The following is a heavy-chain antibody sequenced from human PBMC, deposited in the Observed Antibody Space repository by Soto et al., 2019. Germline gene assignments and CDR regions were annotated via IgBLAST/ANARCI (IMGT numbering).Heavy chain of an antibody. D-gene: IGHD2-21*01. V-gene: IGHV4-4*02. CDR3: LVFPRGRANWFDP. CDR1: GGSISSSNW. CDR2: IYHSGST. J-gene: IGHJ5*02. Sequence: PSETLSLTCAVSGGSISSSNWWSWVRQPPGKGLEWIGEIYHSGSTNYNPSLKSRVTISVDNSKNTLYLQMNSLRAEDTAVYYCLVFPRGRANWFDPWGQGTLVTVSS.